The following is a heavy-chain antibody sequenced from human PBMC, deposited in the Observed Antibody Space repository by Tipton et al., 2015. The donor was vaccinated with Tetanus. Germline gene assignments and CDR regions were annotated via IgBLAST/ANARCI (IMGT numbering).Heavy chain of an antibody. Sequence: TLSLTCTVSGGSISSYYWSWIRQPPGKGLEWIGYIYYSGSTNYNPSLKSRVTISVDTSKNQFSLKLSSVTAADTAVYYCARGKRHRGGYSRALPNAFDIWGQGKMVPVSS. CDR3: ARGKRHRGGYSRALPNAFDI. CDR1: GGSISSYY. D-gene: IGHD1-26*01. CDR2: IYYSGST. V-gene: IGHV4-59*01. J-gene: IGHJ3*02.